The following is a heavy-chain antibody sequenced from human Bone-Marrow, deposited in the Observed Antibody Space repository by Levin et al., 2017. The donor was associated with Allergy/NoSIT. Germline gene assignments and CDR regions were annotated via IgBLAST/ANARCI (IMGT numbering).Heavy chain of an antibody. Sequence: LRLSCTVSTGSISSGSYFWSWIRQPAGKGLEWIGRINGGGSTNYNPSLRSRVTISIDKSNDRFSLTLDSVTAADSAVYYCARDRYARVTQGILYYYMDGWGTGTTVTVSS. J-gene: IGHJ6*03. V-gene: IGHV4-61*02. CDR1: TGSISSGSYF. CDR2: INGGGST. CDR3: ARDRYARVTQGILYYYMDG. D-gene: IGHD5-18*01.